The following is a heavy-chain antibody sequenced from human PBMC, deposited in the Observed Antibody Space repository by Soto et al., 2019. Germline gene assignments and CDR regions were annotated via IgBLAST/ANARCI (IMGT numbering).Heavy chain of an antibody. J-gene: IGHJ3*02. CDR1: GYTLTELS. CDR2: FDPEDGET. Sequence: GASVKVCCKVSGYTLTELSMHWVRQAPGKGLEWMGGFDPEDGETIYAQKFQGRVTMTEDTSTDTAYMELSSLRSEDTAVYYCATRFPSITGTRYAFDIWGQGTMVTVSS. D-gene: IGHD1-7*01. CDR3: ATRFPSITGTRYAFDI. V-gene: IGHV1-24*01.